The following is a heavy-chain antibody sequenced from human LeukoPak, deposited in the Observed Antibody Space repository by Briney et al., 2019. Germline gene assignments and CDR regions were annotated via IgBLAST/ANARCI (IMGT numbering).Heavy chain of an antibody. J-gene: IGHJ3*02. CDR3: ARTSPWDVFDI. D-gene: IGHD2-2*01. CDR1: GYTFTVYY. CDR2: INPKTGGT. V-gene: IGHV1-2*02. Sequence: ASVKVSCKTSGYTFTVYYMHWVRQAPGQGLEWVGWINPKTGGTNSAQTFQVRVTMTRDTSISTAYMELSSLRSDDTAVYYCARTSPWDVFDIWGQGTMVTVSS.